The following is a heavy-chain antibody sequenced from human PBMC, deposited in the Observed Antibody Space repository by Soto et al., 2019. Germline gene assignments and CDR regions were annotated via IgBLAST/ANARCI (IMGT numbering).Heavy chain of an antibody. V-gene: IGHV1-2*04. CDR3: ARDRDYGYNALSFDI. Sequence: ASVKVSCKASGYTFTGYYMHWVRQAPGQGLEWMGWINPNSGGTNYAQKFQGWVTMTRDTSISTAYMELSRLRSDDTAVYYCARDRDYGYNALSFDIWGQGTMVTVSS. D-gene: IGHD5-12*01. CDR1: GYTFTGYY. J-gene: IGHJ3*02. CDR2: INPNSGGT.